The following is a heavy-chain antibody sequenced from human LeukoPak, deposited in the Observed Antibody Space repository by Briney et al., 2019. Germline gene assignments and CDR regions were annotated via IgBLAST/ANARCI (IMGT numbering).Heavy chain of an antibody. CDR1: GYTFTSYA. J-gene: IGHJ4*02. CDR3: ARAPRYSPYYFDY. CDR2: INAGNGNT. V-gene: IGHV1-3*01. D-gene: IGHD2-15*01. Sequence: ASVKVSCKASGYTFTSYAMHWVRQAPGQRLEWMGWINAGNGNTKYSQKFQGRVTITRDTSASTAYMELSSLRSEDTAVYYCARAPRYSPYYFDYWGQGTLVTVSS.